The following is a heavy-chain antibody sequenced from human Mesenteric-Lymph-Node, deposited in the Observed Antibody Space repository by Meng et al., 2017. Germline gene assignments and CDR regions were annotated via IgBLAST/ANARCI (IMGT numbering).Heavy chain of an antibody. CDR3: ARVDVGTNTAITH. V-gene: IGHV1-58*01. CDR2: IVVGSGNT. CDR1: GFTFTSSA. D-gene: IGHD5-18*01. Sequence: SVKVSCKASGFTFTSSAVQWVRQARGQRLEWIGWIVVGSGNTNYAQKFQERVTITRDMSTSTAYMELSSLRSEDTAVYYCARVDVGTNTAITHWGQGTLVTVSS. J-gene: IGHJ4*02.